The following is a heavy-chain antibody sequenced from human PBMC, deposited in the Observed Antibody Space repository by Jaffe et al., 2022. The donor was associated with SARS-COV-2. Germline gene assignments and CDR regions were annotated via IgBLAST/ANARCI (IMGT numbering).Heavy chain of an antibody. Sequence: EVQLVESGGGLVQPGGSLRLSCAASGFTFSSYAMNWARQAPGKGLEWVSGISGSGVGTYYADSVKGRFTVSRDNSMNTLYLQMNSLRDEDTAVYYCAKGPNDWLGAYVFDIWGQGTMVTVSS. CDR3: AKGPNDWLGAYVFDI. CDR1: GFTFSSYA. CDR2: ISGSGVGT. V-gene: IGHV3-23*04. J-gene: IGHJ3*02. D-gene: IGHD3-9*01.